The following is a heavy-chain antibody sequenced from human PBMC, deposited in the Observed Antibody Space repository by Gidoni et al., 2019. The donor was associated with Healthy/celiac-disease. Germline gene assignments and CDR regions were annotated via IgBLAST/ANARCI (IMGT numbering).Heavy chain of an antibody. D-gene: IGHD1-26*01. J-gene: IGHJ4*02. V-gene: IGHV3-7*03. Sequence: EVQLVESGGGLVQPGGSLRLSCAASGFTFSSYWMSWVRQAPGKGLEWVANIKQDGSEKYYVDSVKGRFTISRDNAKNSLYLQMNSLRAEDTAVYYCARGGLVGARPSDYWGQGTLVTVSS. CDR2: IKQDGSEK. CDR1: GFTFSSYW. CDR3: ARGGLVGARPSDY.